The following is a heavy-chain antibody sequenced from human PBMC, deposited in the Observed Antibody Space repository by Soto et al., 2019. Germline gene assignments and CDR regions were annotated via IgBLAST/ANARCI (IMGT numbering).Heavy chain of an antibody. CDR1: GDSISSGGYY. CDR3: ARKNDFSCGSVYYSGLDV. D-gene: IGHD3-3*01. Sequence: QMQLQESGPGLVKPSQTLSLTCTVSGDSISSGGYYWSWIRQLPGKCLEWMGYIYRSGNAYYNPSFVSRLTISVDTSKNQFSLKLSSVTAADTAVYYCARKNDFSCGSVYYSGLDVWGHGTTVTVSS. V-gene: IGHV4-31*03. J-gene: IGHJ6*02. CDR2: IYRSGNA.